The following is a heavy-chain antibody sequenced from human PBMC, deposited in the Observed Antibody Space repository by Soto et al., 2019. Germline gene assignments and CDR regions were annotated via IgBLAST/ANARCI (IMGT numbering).Heavy chain of an antibody. Sequence: EVQLVESGGGLVQPGGSLRLSCAASGFTVSSNYMSWVRQAPGKGLEWVSVIYSGGSTYYADSVKGRFTISRDNSKNTLYLQMNSLRAEDTAVYYCARDIAAAPQGSWFDPWGQGTLVTVSS. CDR2: IYSGGST. J-gene: IGHJ5*02. CDR3: ARDIAAAPQGSWFDP. V-gene: IGHV3-66*01. CDR1: GFTVSSNY. D-gene: IGHD6-13*01.